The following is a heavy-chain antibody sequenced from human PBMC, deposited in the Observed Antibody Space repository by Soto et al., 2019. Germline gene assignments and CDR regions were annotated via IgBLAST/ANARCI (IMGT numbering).Heavy chain of an antibody. V-gene: IGHV3-64*01. CDR3: ARGTGYYFDY. J-gene: IGHJ4*02. Sequence: GGSLRLSCAASGFTFSSYAMHWVRQAPGKGLEYVSAISSNGGSTYYANSVKGRFTISRDNSKNTLYLQMGSLRAEDMAVYYCARGTGYYFDYWGQGKLVNVS. CDR1: GFTFSSYA. CDR2: ISSNGGST.